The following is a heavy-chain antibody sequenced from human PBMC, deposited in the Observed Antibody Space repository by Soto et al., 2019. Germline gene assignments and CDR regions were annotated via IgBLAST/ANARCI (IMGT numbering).Heavy chain of an antibody. V-gene: IGHV4-59*10. CDR3: VASSAASGLNWLDP. CDR2: IFANGHT. CDR1: GGSFSGYY. D-gene: IGHD6-25*01. Sequence: SETLSLTCAVYGGSFSGYYWNWVRQPAGKGLEWIGFIFANGHTDYSPSLKSRVTMSVDASKNQFSLKLTSVTAADTAVYYCVASSAASGLNWLDPWGQGTLVTV. J-gene: IGHJ5*02.